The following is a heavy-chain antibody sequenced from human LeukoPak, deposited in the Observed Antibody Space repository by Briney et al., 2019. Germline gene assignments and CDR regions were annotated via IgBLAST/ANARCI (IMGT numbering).Heavy chain of an antibody. V-gene: IGHV3-49*04. Sequence: GGSLRLSCTASGFTFGDYAMSWVRQAPGKGLEWVGFIRSKAYGGTTEYAASVKGRFTISRDDSKSIAYLQMNSLKTEDTAVYYCTRSYVDTAMVFDYWGQGTLVTVSS. CDR1: GFTFGDYA. D-gene: IGHD5-18*01. CDR2: IRSKAYGGTT. CDR3: TRSYVDTAMVFDY. J-gene: IGHJ4*02.